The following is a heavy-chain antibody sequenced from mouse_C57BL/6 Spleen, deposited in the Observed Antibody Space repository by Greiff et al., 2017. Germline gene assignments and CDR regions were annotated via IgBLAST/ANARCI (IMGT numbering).Heavy chain of an antibody. CDR2: ISSGSSTI. J-gene: IGHJ1*03. CDR1: GFTFSDYG. D-gene: IGHD2-4*01. Sequence: EVPLVESGGGLVKPGGSLKLSCAASGFTFSDYGMHWVRQAQEKGLEWVAYISSGSSTIYYADTVKGRFTISRDNAKNTLFLQMTSRRSEDTAMYYCARQDDYDGDWYFDVWGTGTTVTVSS. CDR3: ARQDDYDGDWYFDV. V-gene: IGHV5-17*01.